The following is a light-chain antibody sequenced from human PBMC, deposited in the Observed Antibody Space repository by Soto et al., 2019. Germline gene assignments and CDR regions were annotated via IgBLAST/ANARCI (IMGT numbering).Light chain of an antibody. CDR3: QQFGSSPLT. CDR1: QSVNTN. V-gene: IGKV3-20*01. Sequence: EIVLTHSPATLALSPGERATLSCGASQSVNTNLAWYQQKSGQAPRLLIYGASTRATGIPDRFSGSGSGTDFTLTISRLEPADFAVYFCQQFGSSPLTFGGGTKVDIK. CDR2: GAS. J-gene: IGKJ4*01.